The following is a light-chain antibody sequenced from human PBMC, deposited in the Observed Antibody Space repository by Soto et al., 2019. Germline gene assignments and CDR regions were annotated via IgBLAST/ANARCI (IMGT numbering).Light chain of an antibody. V-gene: IGKV3-15*01. J-gene: IGKJ1*01. CDR1: QNVGSN. CDR2: GAS. Sequence: EIVMTQSPATLSVSPGARATLSCRASQNVGSNLAWYRQIPGQAPRLLMYGASTRATGTPARFSGSGSGTEFTLTISSLQSEDFAVYYCQQYNNWPPWTFGQGTKVEI. CDR3: QQYNNWPPWT.